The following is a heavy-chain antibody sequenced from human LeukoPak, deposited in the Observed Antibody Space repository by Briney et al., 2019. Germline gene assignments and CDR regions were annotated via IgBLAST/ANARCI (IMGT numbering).Heavy chain of an antibody. CDR3: AKDQEVNGSGRLPYFDY. CDR1: GFTFSSYA. J-gene: IGHJ4*02. CDR2: LSGSGGST. D-gene: IGHD3-10*01. V-gene: IGHV3-23*01. Sequence: GGSLRLSCAASGFTFSSYAMSWVRQAPGKGLEWVSSLSGSGGSTYYADSVRGRFTISRDNSKNTLYLQMNSLRAEDTAVYYCAKDQEVNGSGRLPYFDYWGQGTLVSVSS.